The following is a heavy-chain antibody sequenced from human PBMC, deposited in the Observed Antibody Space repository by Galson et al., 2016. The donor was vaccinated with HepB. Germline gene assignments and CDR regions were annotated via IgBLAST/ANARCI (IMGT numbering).Heavy chain of an antibody. V-gene: IGHV3-30*03. Sequence: SLRLSCAASGFTFSSYVMHWVRQAPGKGLEWLAVITYDGSNKYYANSVKGRFTISRDNSKNTQYLQMSSLRAEDTAVYYCARGGDFLTGYFGYWGQGTLVTVSS. D-gene: IGHD3-9*01. CDR3: ARGGDFLTGYFGY. CDR1: GFTFSSYV. J-gene: IGHJ4*02. CDR2: ITYDGSNK.